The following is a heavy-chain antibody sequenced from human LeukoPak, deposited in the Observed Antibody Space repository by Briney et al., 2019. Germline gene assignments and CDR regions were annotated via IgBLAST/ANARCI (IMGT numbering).Heavy chain of an antibody. CDR3: AKEVYYDSSGYWDY. D-gene: IGHD3-22*01. CDR2: ISASSDST. Sequence: PGGSLRLSCAASEFTFTTYAMGWVRQAPGKGLERVSGISASSDSTFYADSVKGRFTISRDNSKDTLYLQMNSLRAEDTAVYYCAKEVYYDSSGYWDYWGQGTLVTVSS. J-gene: IGHJ4*02. CDR1: EFTFTTYA. V-gene: IGHV3-23*01.